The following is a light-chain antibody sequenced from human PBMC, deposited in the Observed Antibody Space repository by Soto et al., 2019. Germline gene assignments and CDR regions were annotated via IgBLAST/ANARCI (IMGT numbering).Light chain of an antibody. CDR2: GAS. Sequence: EIVMTQSPATVSVSPGERATLSCRATQSVGSSLAWSQQKPGQAPRLLIYGASTRASGIPARFSGSGSGTEFTHTISSLQSEDFAVYFCQQYSNWPPITFGQGTRLEI. J-gene: IGKJ5*01. CDR3: QQYSNWPPIT. CDR1: QSVGSS. V-gene: IGKV3-15*01.